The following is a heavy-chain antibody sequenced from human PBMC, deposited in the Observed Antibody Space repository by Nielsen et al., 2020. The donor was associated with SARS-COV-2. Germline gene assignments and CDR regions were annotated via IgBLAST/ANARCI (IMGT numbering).Heavy chain of an antibody. CDR2: ISSSSSYT. J-gene: IGHJ5*02. Sequence: GGSLRLSCAASGFTFSDYYMSWIRQAPGKGLEWVSYISSSSSYTNYADSVKGRFTISRDNAKNSLYLQMNSLRAEDTAVYYCARGLSAGKVSATNWFDPWGQGTLVTVSS. V-gene: IGHV3-11*06. CDR1: GFTFSDYY. CDR3: ARGLSAGKVSATNWFDP. D-gene: IGHD6-13*01.